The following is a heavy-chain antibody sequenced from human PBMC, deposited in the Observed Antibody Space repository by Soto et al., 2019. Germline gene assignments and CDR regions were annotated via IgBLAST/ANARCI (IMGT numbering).Heavy chain of an antibody. CDR1: GFTFSTHA. CDR3: ARGFHDFWSGYPQGFFDY. CDR2: ISSNGGST. V-gene: IGHV3-64*02. J-gene: IGHJ4*02. Sequence: LRLPCAASGFTFSTHAMHWVSQAPGKGLEYISAISSNGGSTFYADSVQGRFTISRDNSKNTLYLQVGSLRAEDMAVYYYARGFHDFWSGYPQGFFDYWGQGTLVTVSS. D-gene: IGHD3-3*01.